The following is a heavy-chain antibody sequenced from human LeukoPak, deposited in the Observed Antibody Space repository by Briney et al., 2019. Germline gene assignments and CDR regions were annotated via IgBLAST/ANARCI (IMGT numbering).Heavy chain of an antibody. D-gene: IGHD6-13*01. Sequence: PGGSLRLSCAASGFTFSSYEMNWVRQAPGKGLEWVSYISSSGITIYYADSVKGRFTISRDNAKNSLYLQMNSVRAEDTAVYYCAREAAADYFDYWGQGTLVTVSS. CDR1: GFTFSSYE. V-gene: IGHV3-48*03. CDR2: ISSSGITI. J-gene: IGHJ4*02. CDR3: AREAAADYFDY.